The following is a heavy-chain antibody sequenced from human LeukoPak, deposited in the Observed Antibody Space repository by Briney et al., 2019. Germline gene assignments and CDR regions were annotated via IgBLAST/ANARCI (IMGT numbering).Heavy chain of an antibody. CDR3: ARSSSWYQGADY. CDR1: GGSIRTSSYY. Sequence: SETLSLICTVSGGSIRTSSYYWSWIRQPPGKGLEWIGYIYYSGSTNYNPSLKSRVTISVDTSKNQFSLKLSSVTAADTAVYYCARSSSWYQGADYWGQGTLVTVSS. V-gene: IGHV4-61*01. J-gene: IGHJ4*02. CDR2: IYYSGST. D-gene: IGHD6-13*01.